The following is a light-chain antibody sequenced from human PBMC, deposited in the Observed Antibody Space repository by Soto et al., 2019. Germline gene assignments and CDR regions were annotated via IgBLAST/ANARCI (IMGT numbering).Light chain of an antibody. Sequence: QSSLTHPASLSGSPGQSITISCTGTSSDVGDYNYVSWYQQHPGKAPKLMIYEVSKRPSGVPDRFSGSKSGNTASLTVSGLQAEDEADYYCSSYAGSNNFVFGTGTKVTAL. V-gene: IGLV2-8*01. CDR1: SSDVGDYNY. CDR2: EVS. J-gene: IGLJ1*01. CDR3: SSYAGSNNFV.